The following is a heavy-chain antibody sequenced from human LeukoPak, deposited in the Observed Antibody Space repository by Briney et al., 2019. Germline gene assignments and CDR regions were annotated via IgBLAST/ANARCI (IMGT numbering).Heavy chain of an antibody. V-gene: IGHV4-39*01. CDR1: GGSISSSSNY. Sequence: SETLSLTCTVSGGSISSSSNYWGWIRQPPGKGLEWIGSIYYSGSTYYNPSLKSRVTISVDTSKNQFSLKLSSVTAADTAVYYCARYLLWFGELAYYFDYWGQGTLVTVSS. CDR3: ARYLLWFGELAYYFDY. J-gene: IGHJ4*02. CDR2: IYYSGST. D-gene: IGHD3-10*01.